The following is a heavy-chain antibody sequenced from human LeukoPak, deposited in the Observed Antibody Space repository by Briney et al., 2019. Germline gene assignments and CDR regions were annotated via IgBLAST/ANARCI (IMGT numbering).Heavy chain of an antibody. CDR3: AKQYYFASGSYRYFDY. V-gene: IGHV3-23*01. CDR2: IIGSGGNT. CDR1: GFTFTSFA. Sequence: PGGSLRLSCAASGFTFTSFAMSWVRQAPGKGLEWVSSIIGSGGNTFYAGSVKGRFTISRDNSKNTLYLQMNSLRAEDTAVYYCAKQYYFASGSYRYFDYWGQGTLVTVSS. J-gene: IGHJ4*02. D-gene: IGHD3-10*01.